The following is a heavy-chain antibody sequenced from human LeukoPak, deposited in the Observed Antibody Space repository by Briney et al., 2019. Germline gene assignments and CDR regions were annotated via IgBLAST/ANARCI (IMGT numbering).Heavy chain of an antibody. D-gene: IGHD3-22*01. CDR1: GYTFTSYG. V-gene: IGHV1-2*02. Sequence: ASVKVSCKASGYTFTSYGISWVRQAPGQGLEWMGWIDPNSGGTNYAQKFQGRVTMTRDTSISTAYMELSRLRSDDTAVYYCARGLPDSSGYYYVGYYFDYWGQGTPVTVSS. J-gene: IGHJ4*02. CDR2: IDPNSGGT. CDR3: ARGLPDSSGYYYVGYYFDY.